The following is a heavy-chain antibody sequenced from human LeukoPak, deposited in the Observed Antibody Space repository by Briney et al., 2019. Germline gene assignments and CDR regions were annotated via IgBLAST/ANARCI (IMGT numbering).Heavy chain of an antibody. D-gene: IGHD2-2*01. J-gene: IGHJ3*02. CDR1: GGSISSGGYY. CDR3: ARGVSCSSTSCYFRAFDI. CDR2: IYHSGST. Sequence: SETLSLTCTVSGGSISSGGYYWSWIRQPPGKGLEWIGHIYHSGSTYYNPSLKSRVTISVDRSKNQFSLKLSSVTAADTAVYYCARGVSCSSTSCYFRAFDIWGQGTMVTVSS. V-gene: IGHV4-30-2*01.